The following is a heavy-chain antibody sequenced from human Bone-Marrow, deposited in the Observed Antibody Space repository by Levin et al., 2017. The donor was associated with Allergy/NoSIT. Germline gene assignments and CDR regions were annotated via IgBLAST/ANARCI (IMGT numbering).Heavy chain of an antibody. J-gene: IGHJ4*02. V-gene: IGHV3-33*01. D-gene: IGHD4-17*01. CDR1: GFTFSNYG. CDR2: IWYDGSNK. CDR3: ATQNPTDSTVTTIDY. Sequence: PGGSLRLSCAASGFTFSNYGMHWVRQAPGKGLEWVAVIWYDGSNKYYADSVKGRFTISRDNSKNTLYLQMNSLRAEDTAVYYCATQNPTDSTVTTIDYWGQGTLVTVSS.